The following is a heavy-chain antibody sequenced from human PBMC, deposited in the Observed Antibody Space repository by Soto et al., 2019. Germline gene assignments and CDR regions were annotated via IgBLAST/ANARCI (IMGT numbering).Heavy chain of an antibody. J-gene: IGHJ4*02. CDR1: GYTFTSYG. CDR2: ISAYNGNT. CDR3: ARIMITFGGVIVSLYDY. Sequence: ASVKVSCKASGYTFTSYGISWARQAPGQGLEWMGWISAYNGNTNYAQKLQGRVTMTTDTSTSTAYMELRSLRSDDTAVYYCARIMITFGGVIVSLYDYWGQGTLVTVSS. D-gene: IGHD3-16*02. V-gene: IGHV1-18*01.